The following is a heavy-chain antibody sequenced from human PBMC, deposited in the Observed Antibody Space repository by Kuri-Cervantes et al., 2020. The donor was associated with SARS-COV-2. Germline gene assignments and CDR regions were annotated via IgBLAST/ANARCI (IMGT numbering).Heavy chain of an antibody. CDR2: IYYSGST. V-gene: IGHV4-59*12. D-gene: IGHD4-23*01. CDR3: ARDRPHESRLTPQRYPYYGMDV. Sequence: SETLSLTCTVSGGSISSYYWGWIRQPPGKGLEWIGYIYYSGSTNYNPSLKSRVTISVDTSKNQFSLKLSSVTAADTAVYYCARDRPHESRLTPQRYPYYGMDVWGQGTTVTVSS. CDR1: GGSISSYY. J-gene: IGHJ6*02.